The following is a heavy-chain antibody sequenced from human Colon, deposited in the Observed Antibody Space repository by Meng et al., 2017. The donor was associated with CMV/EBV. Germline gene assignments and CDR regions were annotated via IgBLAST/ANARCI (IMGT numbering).Heavy chain of an antibody. J-gene: IGHJ6*02. V-gene: IGHV3-30*02. CDR2: IRYDGSRK. D-gene: IGHD2-2*01. CDR3: AREDIVVVPATVVAYYYYYYGMDV. Sequence: GGSLRLSCATSGFTFSHYGMHWVRQAPGKGLEWVTFIRYDGSRKYFADSVKGRFTVSRDNSENTVSLQMRSLRPEDTAVYYCAREDIVVVPATVVAYYYYYYGMDVWGQGTTVTVSS. CDR1: GFTFSHYG.